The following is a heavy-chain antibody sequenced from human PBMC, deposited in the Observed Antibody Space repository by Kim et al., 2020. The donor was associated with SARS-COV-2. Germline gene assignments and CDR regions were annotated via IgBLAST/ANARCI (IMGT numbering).Heavy chain of an antibody. Sequence: SETLSLTCSVSGGSISSSSYYWGWIRQPTGQGLEWNGSIYYSGSTYYYPSLKSRLTISVDTSKHQFTLRLSSANAADKAGYYCSRPGSVAGPHDPWGQGT. J-gene: IGHJ5*02. CDR3: SRPGSVAGPHDP. CDR1: GGSISSSSYY. CDR2: IYYSGST. V-gene: IGHV4-39*01. D-gene: IGHD6-19*01.